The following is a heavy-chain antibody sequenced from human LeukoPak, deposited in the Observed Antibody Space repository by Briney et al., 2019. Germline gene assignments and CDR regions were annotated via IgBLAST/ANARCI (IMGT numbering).Heavy chain of an antibody. D-gene: IGHD6-6*01. CDR2: IYTSGST. Sequence: PSETLSLTCTVSGGSISSYYWSWIRQPAGKGLEWIGRIYTSGSTNYNPSLKSRVTMSVDTSKNQFSLKLSSVTAADTAVYYCARAGIAARKYYFDYWGQGTLVTVSS. J-gene: IGHJ4*02. V-gene: IGHV4-4*07. CDR3: ARAGIAARKYYFDY. CDR1: GGSISSYY.